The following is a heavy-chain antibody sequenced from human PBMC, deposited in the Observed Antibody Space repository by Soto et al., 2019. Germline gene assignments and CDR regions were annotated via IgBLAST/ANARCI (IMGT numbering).Heavy chain of an antibody. J-gene: IGHJ4*02. CDR1: GYTFTSYG. CDR3: RVMITIFGVVISPTFDY. CDR2: IIPIFGTA. V-gene: IGHV1-69*13. Sequence: ASVKVSCKASGYTFTSYGISWVRQAPGQGLEWMGGIIPIFGTANYAQKFQGRVTITADESTSTAYMELSSLRSEDTAVYYCRVMITIFGVVISPTFDYWGQGTLVTVSS. D-gene: IGHD3-3*01.